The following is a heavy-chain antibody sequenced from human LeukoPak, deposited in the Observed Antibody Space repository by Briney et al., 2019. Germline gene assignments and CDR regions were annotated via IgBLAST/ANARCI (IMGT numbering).Heavy chain of an antibody. J-gene: IGHJ3*01. CDR3: ARHEIPPHVFDV. CDR1: GGSISSYH. V-gene: IGHV4-4*07. D-gene: IGHD2-21*01. Sequence: SETLSLTCTVSGGSISSYHWSWIRQPAGKGLECIGRIYNSGSTNYNPSLRSRVTMSIDTSKNQFSLKLSSVTAADTAVYYCARHEIPPHVFDVWGQGTLVTVSS. CDR2: IYNSGST.